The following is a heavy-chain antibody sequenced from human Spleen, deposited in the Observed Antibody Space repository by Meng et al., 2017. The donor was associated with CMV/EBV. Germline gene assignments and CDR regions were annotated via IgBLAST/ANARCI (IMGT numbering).Heavy chain of an antibody. CDR3: ARVRTHYYNGSGYYYFDN. CDR1: GYSFTSYW. CDR2: IIWNGGNT. J-gene: IGHJ4*02. Sequence: GESLKISCKGSGYSFTSYWIGWVRQMPGKGLEWVSGIIWNGGNTGYIDSVKGRFTISRDNAKNSLFLQMNSLRAEDTALYYCARVRTHYYNGSGYYYFDNWGQGALVTVSS. D-gene: IGHD3-22*01. V-gene: IGHV3-20*04.